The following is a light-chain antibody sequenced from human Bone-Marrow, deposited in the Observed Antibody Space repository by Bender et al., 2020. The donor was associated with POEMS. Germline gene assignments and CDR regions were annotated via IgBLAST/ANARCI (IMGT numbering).Light chain of an antibody. CDR2: EGT. CDR1: SSDAGTYNL. V-gene: IGLV2-23*01. J-gene: IGLJ2*01. CDR3: CSYAGRSALV. Sequence: QSALTQPRSVSGSPGQSVTISCTGFSSDAGTYNLVSWYQQHPGKVPKLVIYEGTKRPSGISSRFSASKSGNTASLTISGLQAEDEADYYCCSYAGRSALVFGGGAMLTVL.